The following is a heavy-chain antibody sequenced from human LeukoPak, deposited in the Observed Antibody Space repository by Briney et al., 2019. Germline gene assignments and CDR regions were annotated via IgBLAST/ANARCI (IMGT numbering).Heavy chain of an antibody. CDR2: ISPTGSTT. Sequence: GGSLRLSCTASGFSFSGHWMHWARQLPGKGLVWVSRISPTGSTTSYADSVKGRFTISRDNSKNTLYLQMNSLRAEDTAVYYCAKGLSHYGDYLAFDYWGQGTLVTVSS. CDR3: AKGLSHYGDYLAFDY. CDR1: GFSFSGHW. D-gene: IGHD4-17*01. J-gene: IGHJ4*02. V-gene: IGHV3-74*01.